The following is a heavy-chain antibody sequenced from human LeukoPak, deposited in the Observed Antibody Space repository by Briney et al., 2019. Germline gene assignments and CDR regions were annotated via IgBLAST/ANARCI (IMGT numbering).Heavy chain of an antibody. CDR1: GFTFSDHS. Sequence: GGSLRLSCEASGFTFSDHSMHWVRQAPGKALEWVSFVSWDGGTDYIDSVKGRFSVSRDNNKNSLYLQMNSLRSEDTAFYYCARELCSSPRCTRRGYFFDFWGQGTLVTVSS. CDR2: VSWDGGT. V-gene: IGHV3-43*01. D-gene: IGHD2-2*01. J-gene: IGHJ4*02. CDR3: ARELCSSPRCTRRGYFFDF.